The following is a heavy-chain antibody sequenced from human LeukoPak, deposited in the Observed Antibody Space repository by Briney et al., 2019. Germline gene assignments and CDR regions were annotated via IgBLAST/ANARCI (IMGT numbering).Heavy chain of an antibody. D-gene: IGHD3-10*01. CDR2: TYYRSKWYN. J-gene: IGHJ4*02. CDR1: GDSVSINSAA. CDR3: ARDLVRGVTSFDY. V-gene: IGHV6-1*01. Sequence: SQTLSLTFAISGDSVSINSAAWNWTRQSPSRGLEWLGRTYYRSKWYNDYAVSVKSLITINPDTSKNQFSLQLNSVTPEDTAVYYCARDLVRGVTSFDYWGQGTLVTVSS.